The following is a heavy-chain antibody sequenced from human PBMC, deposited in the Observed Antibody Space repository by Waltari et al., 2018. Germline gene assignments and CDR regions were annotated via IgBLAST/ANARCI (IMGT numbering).Heavy chain of an antibody. D-gene: IGHD1-26*01. CDR3: ARPYSGTANGMDV. J-gene: IGHJ6*02. Sequence: EVQLVESGGGLIQPGGSLRLSCAASGFTVSSNYMSWVSQAPGKGLEWVSVIYSGGSTYYADSVKGRFTISRDNSKNTLYLQMNSLRAEDTAVYYCARPYSGTANGMDVWGQGTTVTVSS. CDR1: GFTVSSNY. V-gene: IGHV3-53*01. CDR2: IYSGGST.